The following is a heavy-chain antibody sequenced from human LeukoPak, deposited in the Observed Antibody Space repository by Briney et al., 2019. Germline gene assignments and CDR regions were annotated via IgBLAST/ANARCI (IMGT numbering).Heavy chain of an antibody. CDR1: GFTFSNAW. CDR3: TTDPNPYYDILTGYRPEGAIPSDY. CDR2: IKSKTDGGTT. D-gene: IGHD3-9*01. Sequence: GGSLRLSCAASGFTFSNAWMSWVRQAPGKGLEWVGRIKSKTDGGTTDYAAPVKGRFTISRDDSKNTLYLQMNSLKTEDTAVYYRTTDPNPYYDILTGYRPEGAIPSDYWGQGTLVTVSS. V-gene: IGHV3-15*01. J-gene: IGHJ4*02.